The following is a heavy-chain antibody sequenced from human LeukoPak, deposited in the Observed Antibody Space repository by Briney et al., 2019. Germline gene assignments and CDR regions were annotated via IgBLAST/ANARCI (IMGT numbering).Heavy chain of an antibody. Sequence: GGSLRLSCAASGFTFSDYYMSWIRQAPGKGLEWVSYISSSGSTIYYADSVKGRFTISRDNAKNSPYLQMNSLRAEDTAVYYCARVSKPPGYSYGPSEYYFDYWGQGTLVTVSS. V-gene: IGHV3-11*01. CDR3: ARVSKPPGYSYGPSEYYFDY. J-gene: IGHJ4*02. CDR1: GFTFSDYY. D-gene: IGHD5-18*01. CDR2: ISSSGSTI.